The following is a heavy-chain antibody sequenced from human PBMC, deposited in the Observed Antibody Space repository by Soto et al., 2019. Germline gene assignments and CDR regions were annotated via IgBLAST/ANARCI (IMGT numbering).Heavy chain of an antibody. CDR3: ARVASGSYDWFDP. Sequence: EVQLVESGGGLVQPGGSLRLSCAASKFSFSGYWLHWVRQAPGKGLMWVSRVNPDGSTTTYADSVKGRFTISRDNARDTVFLQMNSLRAEYTAVYYCARVASGSYDWFDPWGQGTLVTVSS. CDR1: KFSFSGYW. CDR2: VNPDGSTT. D-gene: IGHD1-26*01. J-gene: IGHJ5*02. V-gene: IGHV3-74*01.